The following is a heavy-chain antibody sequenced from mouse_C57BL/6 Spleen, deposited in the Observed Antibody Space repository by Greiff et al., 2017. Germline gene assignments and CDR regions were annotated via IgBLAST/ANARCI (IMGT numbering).Heavy chain of an antibody. CDR2: IHPNSGST. CDR1: GYTFTSYW. V-gene: IGHV1-64*01. CDR3: ARDDYGSSYGYFDY. J-gene: IGHJ2*01. Sequence: QVQLKQPGAELVKPGASVKLSCKASGYTFTSYWMHWVKQRPGQGLEWIGMIHPNSGSTNYNEKFKSKATLTVDKSSSTAYMQLSSLTSEDSAVYYCARDDYGSSYGYFDYWGQGTTLTVSS. D-gene: IGHD1-1*01.